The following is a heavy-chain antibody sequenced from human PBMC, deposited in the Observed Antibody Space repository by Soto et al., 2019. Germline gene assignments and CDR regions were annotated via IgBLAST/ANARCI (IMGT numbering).Heavy chain of an antibody. J-gene: IGHJ6*02. CDR2: ISNNGYST. Sequence: EVQLSESGGGLVQPGESLRLSCVASGFTFSTHAMTWVRQGPGKGLEGVSSISNNGYSTYYADSVKGRFTISRDNSKNPLYLQMNSLRAEDTAVYYCANGPTIFGVIINHSYYYGMDVWGQGTTVTVSS. CDR3: ANGPTIFGVIINHSYYYGMDV. D-gene: IGHD3-3*01. CDR1: GFTFSTHA. V-gene: IGHV3-23*01.